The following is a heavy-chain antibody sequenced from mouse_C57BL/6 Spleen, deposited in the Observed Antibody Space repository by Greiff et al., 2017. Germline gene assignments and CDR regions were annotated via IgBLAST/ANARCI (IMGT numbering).Heavy chain of an antibody. Sequence: VKLQQPGAELVKPGASVKLSCKASGYTFTSYWMHWVKQRPGQGLEWIGMIHPNSGSTNYNEKFKSKATLTVDKSSSTAYMQLSSLTSEDSAVYYCARGDDGYYKDSWFAYWGQGTLVTVSA. CDR2: IHPNSGST. CDR3: ARGDDGYYKDSWFAY. J-gene: IGHJ3*01. V-gene: IGHV1-64*01. CDR1: GYTFTSYW. D-gene: IGHD2-3*01.